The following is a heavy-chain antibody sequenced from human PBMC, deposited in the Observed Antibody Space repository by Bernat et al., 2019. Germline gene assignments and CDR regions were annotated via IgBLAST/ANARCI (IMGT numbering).Heavy chain of an antibody. J-gene: IGHJ4*02. V-gene: IGHV4-31*03. Sequence: QVQLQESGPGLVKPSQTLSLTCTVSGGSISSGGYYWSWIRQHPGKGLEWIGYIYYSGSTNYNPSLKSRVTISVDTSKNQFSLKLSSVTAADTAVYYCARAYCSSTSCYVYYFDYWGQGTLVTVSS. CDR3: ARAYCSSTSCYVYYFDY. D-gene: IGHD2-2*01. CDR1: GGSISSGGYY. CDR2: IYYSGST.